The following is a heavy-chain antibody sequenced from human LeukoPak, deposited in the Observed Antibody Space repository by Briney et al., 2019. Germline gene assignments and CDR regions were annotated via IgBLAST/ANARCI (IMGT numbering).Heavy chain of an antibody. D-gene: IGHD6-19*01. Sequence: SVKVSCKASGGTFSSYAISWVRQAPGQGLEWMGGIIPIFGTANYAQKFQGRVTITTDESTSTAYMELNSLRSEDTAVYYCARDPVVAVAGTISAEDAFDIWGQGTMVTVSS. J-gene: IGHJ3*02. CDR3: ARDPVVAVAGTISAEDAFDI. CDR1: GGTFSSYA. CDR2: IIPIFGTA. V-gene: IGHV1-69*05.